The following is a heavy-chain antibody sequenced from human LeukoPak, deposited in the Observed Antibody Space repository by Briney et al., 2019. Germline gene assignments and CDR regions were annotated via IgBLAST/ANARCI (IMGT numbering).Heavy chain of an antibody. CDR3: ARENSAAGVSFDI. CDR2: IYYSGST. CDR1: GGSISSSNW. V-gene: IGHV4-4*02. D-gene: IGHD6-13*01. J-gene: IGHJ3*02. Sequence: SETLSLTCAVSGGSISSSNWWSWVRQPPGKGLEWIGYIYYSGSTYYNPSLKSRVTISVDTSKNQFSLKLSSVTAADTAVYYCARENSAAGVSFDIWGQGTMVTVSS.